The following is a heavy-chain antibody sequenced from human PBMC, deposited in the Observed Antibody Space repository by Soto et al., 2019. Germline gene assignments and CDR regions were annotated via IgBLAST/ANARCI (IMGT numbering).Heavy chain of an antibody. D-gene: IGHD5-18*01. CDR1: GYTFTSYD. J-gene: IGHJ4*02. V-gene: IGHV1-8*01. Sequence: AASVKVSCKASGYTFTSYDINWVRQATGQGLEWMGWMNPNSGNTGYAQKFQGRVTMTRNTSISTAYMELSSLRSEDTAVYYCARGVKISYGLVYWGQGTLVTVSS. CDR3: ARGVKISYGLVY. CDR2: MNPNSGNT.